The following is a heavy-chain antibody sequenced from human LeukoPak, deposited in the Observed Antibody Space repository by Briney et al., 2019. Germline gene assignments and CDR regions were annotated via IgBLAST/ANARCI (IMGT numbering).Heavy chain of an antibody. D-gene: IGHD3-3*01. V-gene: IGHV4-34*01. J-gene: IGHJ5*02. Sequence: PSETLSLTCAVYGGSFSGYYWSWIRQPPGKGLEWIGEINHSGSTNYNPSLKSRVTISVDTSKNQFSLKLSSVTAADTAVYYCARAANYDFWSGYSPDGFDPWGQGTLVTVSS. CDR3: ARAANYDFWSGYSPDGFDP. CDR1: GGSFSGYY. CDR2: INHSGST.